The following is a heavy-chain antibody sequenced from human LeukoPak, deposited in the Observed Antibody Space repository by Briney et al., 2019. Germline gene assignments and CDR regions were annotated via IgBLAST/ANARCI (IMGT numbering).Heavy chain of an antibody. CDR1: GYTFTPYY. Sequence: GASVKVSCKASGYTFTPYYIHWVRQAPGQGLEWMGWINPNSGGTNYAQKFQGRVTLTRDTSITTAYMEVSRLRSDDTAVYYCAKARGLYCSSTSCYECDVWGKGTTVTVSS. J-gene: IGHJ6*04. D-gene: IGHD2-2*01. CDR3: AKARGLYCSSTSCYECDV. CDR2: INPNSGGT. V-gene: IGHV1-2*02.